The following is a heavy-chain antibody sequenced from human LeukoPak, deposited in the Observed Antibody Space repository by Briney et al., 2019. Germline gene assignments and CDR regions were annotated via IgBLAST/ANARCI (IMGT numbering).Heavy chain of an antibody. V-gene: IGHV3-21*01. CDR2: ISSTSSSI. D-gene: IGHD4-17*01. Sequence: GGSLRLSCAASGFTVSSNYMSWVRQAPGKGLEWVSSISSTSSSINYADSVKGRFTISRDNAKNSLYLEMNSLRAEDTAVYYCARGRTDLDYWGQGTLVTVSS. J-gene: IGHJ4*02. CDR1: GFTVSSNY. CDR3: ARGRTDLDY.